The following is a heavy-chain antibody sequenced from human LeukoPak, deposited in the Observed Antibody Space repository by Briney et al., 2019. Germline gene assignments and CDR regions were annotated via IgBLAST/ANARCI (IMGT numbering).Heavy chain of an antibody. V-gene: IGHV1-18*01. D-gene: IGHD6-6*01. J-gene: IGHJ4*02. Sequence: ASVKVSCKASGGTFSSYAINWVRQATGQGLEWMGWMNPNSGNTNYAQKLQGRVTMTTDTSTSTAYMELRSLRSDDTAVYYCARALEYSSSQFDYWGQGTLVTVSS. CDR3: ARALEYSSSQFDY. CDR1: GGTFSSYA. CDR2: MNPNSGNT.